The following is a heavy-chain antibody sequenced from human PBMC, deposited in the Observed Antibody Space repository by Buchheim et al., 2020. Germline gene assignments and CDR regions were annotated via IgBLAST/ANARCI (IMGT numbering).Heavy chain of an antibody. CDR2: ITASGSST. J-gene: IGHJ4*02. Sequence: EVLLLESGGDLVQPGGSLRLSCAVSGFTFSTYGMSWVRQAPGKGLEWLSGITASGSSTYYADSVNGRFTISRDNSMTTLYLQMRSLRVEDTAVYYCAAFSSSGLWGQGTL. CDR3: AAFSSSGL. CDR1: GFTFSTYG. D-gene: IGHD3-10*01. V-gene: IGHV3-23*01.